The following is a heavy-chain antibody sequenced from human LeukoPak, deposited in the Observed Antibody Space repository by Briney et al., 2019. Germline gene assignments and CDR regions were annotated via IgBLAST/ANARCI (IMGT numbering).Heavy chain of an antibody. D-gene: IGHD5-12*01. Sequence: PSETLSLTCTVSGGSIRSRNYYWDWISQPPGKGLEWIGNFYDSGSTYYNPSLKSRVTISGDTSKNQFSLKLTSVTAADTAVYYCARHTRPGCSGYENAFDIWGQGTMVTVSS. CDR2: FYDSGST. CDR1: GGSIRSRNYY. CDR3: ARHTRPGCSGYENAFDI. V-gene: IGHV4-39*01. J-gene: IGHJ3*02.